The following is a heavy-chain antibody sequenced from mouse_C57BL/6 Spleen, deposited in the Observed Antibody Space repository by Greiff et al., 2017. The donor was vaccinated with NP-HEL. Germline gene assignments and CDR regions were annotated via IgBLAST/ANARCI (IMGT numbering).Heavy chain of an antibody. V-gene: IGHV5-4*01. CDR3: AREGWDYDRDY. J-gene: IGHJ2*01. CDR2: ISDGGSYT. CDR1: GFTFSSYA. Sequence: VQLKESGGGLVKPGGSLKLSCAASGFTFSSYAMSWVRQTPEKRLEWVATISDGGSYTYYPDNVKGRFTIYRDNAKNNLYLQMSHLKSEDPAMYYCAREGWDYDRDYWGQGTTLTVSS. D-gene: IGHD2-4*01.